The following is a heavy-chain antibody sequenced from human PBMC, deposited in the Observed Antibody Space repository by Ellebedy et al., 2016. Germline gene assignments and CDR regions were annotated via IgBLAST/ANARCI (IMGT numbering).Heavy chain of an antibody. CDR3: ARGYSSGWYDFDY. J-gene: IGHJ4*02. D-gene: IGHD6-19*01. V-gene: IGHV1-8*01. Sequence: KFQGRVTMTRNTSISTAYMELSSLRSEDTAVYYCARGYSSGWYDFDYWGQGTLVTVSS.